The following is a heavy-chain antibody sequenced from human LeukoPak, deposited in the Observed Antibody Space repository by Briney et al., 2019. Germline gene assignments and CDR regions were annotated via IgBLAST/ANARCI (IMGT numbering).Heavy chain of an antibody. CDR3: ASTRPKQYCSSTSCYPSNWFDP. D-gene: IGHD2-2*01. CDR2: IYTSGST. V-gene: IGHV4-4*07. J-gene: IGHJ5*02. CDR1: GGSISSYY. Sequence: SETLSLTCTVSGGSISSYYWSWIRQPAGKGLEWIGRIYTSGSTNHNPSLKSRVTMSVDTSKNQFSLKLSSVTAADTAVYYCASTRPKQYCSSTSCYPSNWFDPWGQGTLVTVSS.